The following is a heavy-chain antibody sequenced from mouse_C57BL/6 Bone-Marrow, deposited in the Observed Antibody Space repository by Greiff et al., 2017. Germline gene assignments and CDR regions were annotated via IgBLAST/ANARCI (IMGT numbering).Heavy chain of an antibody. V-gene: IGHV1-78*01. Sequence: LQESDAELVKPGASVKISCKVSGYTFTDHTIHWMKQRPEQGLEWIGYIYPRDGSTKYNEKFKGKATLTADKSSSTAYMQLNSLTSEDSAVYFCARRGITTVVATPPWFAYWGQGTLVTVSA. CDR2: IYPRDGST. D-gene: IGHD1-1*01. CDR3: ARRGITTVVATPPWFAY. J-gene: IGHJ3*01. CDR1: GYTFTDHT.